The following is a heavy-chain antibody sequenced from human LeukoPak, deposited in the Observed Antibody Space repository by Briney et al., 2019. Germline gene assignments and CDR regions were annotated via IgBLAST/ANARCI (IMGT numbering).Heavy chain of an antibody. D-gene: IGHD3-10*02. J-gene: IGHJ6*04. CDR2: ISSSGSTM. Sequence: GRSLRLSCAASGFIFSDYYMSWIRQAPGKGLEWVSYISSSGSTMYYTDSVKGRFTISRDNAKNSLYLQMNSLRAEDTAVYYCAELGITMIGGVWGKGTTVTISS. CDR1: GFIFSDYY. CDR3: AELGITMIGGV. V-gene: IGHV3-11*04.